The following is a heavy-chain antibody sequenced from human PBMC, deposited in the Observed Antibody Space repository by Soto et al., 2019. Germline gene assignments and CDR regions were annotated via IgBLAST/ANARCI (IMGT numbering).Heavy chain of an antibody. V-gene: IGHV3-30-3*01. J-gene: IGHJ6*02. D-gene: IGHD5-12*01. CDR2: ISYDGSNK. CDR3: ARDPLGDGYTIRTRPYYYYYGMDV. CDR1: GFTFSSYA. Sequence: QVQLVESGGGVVQPGRSLRLSCAASGFTFSSYAMHWVRQAPGKGLEWVAVISYDGSNKYYADSVKGRFTISRDNFKNTLYLQMNRLRAEDTAVYYCARDPLGDGYTIRTRPYYYYYGMDVWGQGTTVTVSS.